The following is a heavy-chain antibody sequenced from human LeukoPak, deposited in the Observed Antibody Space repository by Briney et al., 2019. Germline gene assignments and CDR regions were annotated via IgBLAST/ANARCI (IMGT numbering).Heavy chain of an antibody. CDR3: ARVKGYTAMVTRPHYYYYYYMDV. V-gene: IGHV3-74*01. Sequence: PGGSLRLSCAASGFTFDDYGMSWVRQAPGKGLVWVSRINSDGSSTSYADSVKGRFTISRDNAKNTLYLQMNSLRAEDTAVYYRARVKGYTAMVTRPHYYYYYYMDVWGKGTTVTISS. CDR1: GFTFDDYG. CDR2: INSDGSST. J-gene: IGHJ6*03. D-gene: IGHD5-18*01.